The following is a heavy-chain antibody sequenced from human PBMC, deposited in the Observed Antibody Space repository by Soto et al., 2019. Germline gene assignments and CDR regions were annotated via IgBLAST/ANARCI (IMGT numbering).Heavy chain of an antibody. CDR2: IWHGGTNK. V-gene: IGHV3-33*01. CDR1: GFTFSSYG. CDR3: ATTIAA. Sequence: QVQLVESGGGVVQPGRSLRLSCAASGFTFSSYGMHWVRQAPGKGLEWVAVIWHGGTNKYYADSVKGRFTISRDNSKNTLYLQMNSLRAEDTAVYYCATTIAAWGQGTLVTVSS. D-gene: IGHD6-13*01. J-gene: IGHJ5*02.